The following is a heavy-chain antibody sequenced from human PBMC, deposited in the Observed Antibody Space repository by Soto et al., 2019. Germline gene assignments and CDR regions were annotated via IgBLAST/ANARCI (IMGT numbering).Heavy chain of an antibody. V-gene: IGHV4-59*01. J-gene: IGHJ4*02. CDR3: AKQGPLHCSGTSCPYYFDY. CDR1: GGSISSYY. CDR2: IYYSGST. Sequence: SETLSLTCTVSGGSISSYYWSWIRQPPGKGLEWIGYIYYSGSTNYNPSLKSRVTISVDTSKNQFSLKLSSVTAADTAVYYCAKQGPLHCSGTSCPYYFDYWGQGALVTVSS. D-gene: IGHD2-2*01.